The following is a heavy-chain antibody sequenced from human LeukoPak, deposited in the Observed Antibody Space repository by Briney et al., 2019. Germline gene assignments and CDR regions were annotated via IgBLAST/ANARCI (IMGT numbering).Heavy chain of an antibody. CDR3: ARDSPSSTPFDP. CDR1: GGSFSGYY. D-gene: IGHD2-2*01. J-gene: IGHJ5*02. V-gene: IGHV4-34*01. Sequence: SETLSLTCAVYGGSFSGYYWSWIRQPPGKGLEWIGEITHSGSTNYNPSLKSRVSISVDTSKNQFSLKLSSVTAADTAVYYCARDSPSSTPFDPWGQGTLVTVSS. CDR2: ITHSGST.